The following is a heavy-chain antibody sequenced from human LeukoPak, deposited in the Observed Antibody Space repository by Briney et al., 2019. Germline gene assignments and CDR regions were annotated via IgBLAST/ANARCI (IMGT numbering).Heavy chain of an antibody. CDR3: ATPSSGSYFDGFDK. J-gene: IGHJ3*02. CDR2: IYSDQST. Sequence: SETLSLTCAVYGGSFSGYYWSWIRQPAGKRLEWIGHIYSDQSTSYNPSLKSRVTLSLDTSTNQFSLKLTSVTAADTAVYYCATPSSGSYFDGFDKWGQGTMVTVSS. CDR1: GGSFSGYY. D-gene: IGHD1-26*01. V-gene: IGHV4-59*10.